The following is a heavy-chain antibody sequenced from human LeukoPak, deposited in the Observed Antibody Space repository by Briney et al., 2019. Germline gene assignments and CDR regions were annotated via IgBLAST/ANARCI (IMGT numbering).Heavy chain of an antibody. CDR1: GGFINDYY. Sequence: SETLSLTCSVSGGFINDYYWSWIRQPPGKGLEWIGYIHYSGATNYTPSLKSRVIMSVDTSKNLFSLELSSLSAADTAVYYCARHDFNWFNPGGQGTLATVSS. CDR2: IHYSGAT. J-gene: IGHJ5*02. V-gene: IGHV4-59*01. D-gene: IGHD1-1*01. CDR3: ARHDFNWFNP.